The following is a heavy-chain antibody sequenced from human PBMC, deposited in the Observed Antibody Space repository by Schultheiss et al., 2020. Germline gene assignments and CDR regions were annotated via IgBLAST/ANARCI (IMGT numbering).Heavy chain of an antibody. CDR3: ARLSSSWYSFDP. V-gene: IGHV4-4*07. CDR2: IYTSGST. D-gene: IGHD6-13*01. Sequence: SQTLSLTCTVSGGSISSYYWSWIRQPAGKGLEWIGRIYTSGSTNYNPSLKSRVTISVDTSKNQFSLKLSSVTAADTAVYYCARLSSSWYSFDPWGQGTLVTVSS. CDR1: GGSISSYY. J-gene: IGHJ5*02.